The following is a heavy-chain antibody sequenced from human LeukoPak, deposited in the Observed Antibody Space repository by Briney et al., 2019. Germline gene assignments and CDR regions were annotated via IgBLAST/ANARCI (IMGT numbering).Heavy chain of an antibody. CDR2: IYYSGST. D-gene: IGHD3-3*01. V-gene: IGHV4-59*01. CDR3: ASGSGYYYYFDY. Sequence: SETLSLTCTVSGGSISSNYWSWIWHPPGKGLERIGYIYYSGSTNYNPSLKSRVTISVDTSKYQFSLKLSSVTAADTAVYYCASGSGYYYYFDYWGQGTLVTVSS. CDR1: GGSISSNY. J-gene: IGHJ4*02.